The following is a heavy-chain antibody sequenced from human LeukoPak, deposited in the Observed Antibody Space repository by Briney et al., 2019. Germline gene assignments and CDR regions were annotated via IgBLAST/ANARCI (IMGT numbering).Heavy chain of an antibody. CDR3: ARDRCSGGSCYYYYYYGMDV. V-gene: IGHV1-18*01. J-gene: IGHJ6*02. D-gene: IGHD2-15*01. CDR1: GGTFTSYA. CDR2: ISAYNGNT. Sequence: ASVKVSCKASGGTFTSYAISWVRQAPGQGLEWMGWISAYNGNTNYAQKLQGRVTMTTDTSTSTAYMELRSLRSDDTAVYYCARDRCSGGSCYYYYYYGMDVWGQGTTVTVSS.